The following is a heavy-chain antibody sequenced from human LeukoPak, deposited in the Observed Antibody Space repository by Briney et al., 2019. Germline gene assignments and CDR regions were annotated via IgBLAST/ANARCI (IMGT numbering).Heavy chain of an antibody. V-gene: IGHV1-46*01. D-gene: IGHD3-22*01. CDR1: GYTFTSYY. CDR2: INPSGGST. J-gene: IGHJ5*02. CDR3: ARGLPTTYYYDSSGYP. Sequence: GASVKVSCKASGYTFTSYYMHWVRQAPGQGLEWMGIINPSGGSTSYAQKFQGRVTMTRDMSTSTVYMELSSLRSEDTAVYYCARGLPTTYYYDSSGYPWGQGTLVTVSS.